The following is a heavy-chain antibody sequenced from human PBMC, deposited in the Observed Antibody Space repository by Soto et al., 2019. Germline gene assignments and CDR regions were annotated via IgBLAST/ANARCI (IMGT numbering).Heavy chain of an antibody. Sequence: TLTLTGTGSGGSMSSGGYYWTWIRQSPGKGLEWIGYIYYSGSTYYNPSLESRVAISLDTSRSQFSLTLHSVTAADTAIYYCARDRHNNFFDPWGQGTLVTVSS. CDR2: IYYSGST. CDR1: GGSMSSGGYY. CDR3: ARDRHNNFFDP. J-gene: IGHJ5*02. V-gene: IGHV4-31*03. D-gene: IGHD6-6*01.